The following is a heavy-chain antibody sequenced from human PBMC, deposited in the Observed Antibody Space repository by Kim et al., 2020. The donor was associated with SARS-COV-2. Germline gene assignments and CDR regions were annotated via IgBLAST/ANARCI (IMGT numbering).Heavy chain of an antibody. CDR1: GYTFTSYD. V-gene: IGHV1-8*01. Sequence: ASVKVSCKASGYTFTSYDINWVRQATGQGLEWMGWMNPNSGNTGYAQKFQGRVTMTRNTSISTAYMELSSLRSEDTAVYYCARVDSGYDTNWFDPWGQGTLVTVSS. D-gene: IGHD5-12*01. CDR2: MNPNSGNT. J-gene: IGHJ5*02. CDR3: ARVDSGYDTNWFDP.